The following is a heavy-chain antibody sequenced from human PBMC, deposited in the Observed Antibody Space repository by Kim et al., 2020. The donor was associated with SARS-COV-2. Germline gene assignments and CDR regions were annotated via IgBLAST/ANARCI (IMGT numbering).Heavy chain of an antibody. J-gene: IGHJ4*02. Sequence: LQSRVTISVDTSKNQFSLKLSSVTAADTAVYYCARAAPYSGYDFGAFDYWGQGTLVTVSS. D-gene: IGHD5-12*01. V-gene: IGHV4-59*01. CDR3: ARAAPYSGYDFGAFDY.